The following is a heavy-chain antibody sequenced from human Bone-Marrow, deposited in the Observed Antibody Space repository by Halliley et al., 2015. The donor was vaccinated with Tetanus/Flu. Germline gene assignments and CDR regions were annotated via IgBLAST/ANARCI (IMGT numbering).Heavy chain of an antibody. V-gene: IGHV4-61*08. D-gene: IGHD6-19*01. CDR2: IHFTGTT. CDR1: RGSVSSGGYH. J-gene: IGHJ4*02. Sequence: TLSLTCSVSRGSVSSGGYHWSWIRQTPGRGLEWIGYIHFTGTTKYNPSLKSRVSISADMSKNQFSLNLRSVTAADTAVYYCAREGGAVAGRLDFWGQGTLVTVSS. CDR3: AREGGAVAGRLDF.